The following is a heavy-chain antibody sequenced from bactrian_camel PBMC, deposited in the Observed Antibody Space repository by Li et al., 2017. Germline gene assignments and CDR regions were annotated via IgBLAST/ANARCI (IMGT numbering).Heavy chain of an antibody. CDR3: ALRTGAGSRCTFDEFVYNV. D-gene: IGHD6*01. V-gene: IGHV3S53*01. Sequence: VQLVESGGGSVQSGGSLTLSCVASGYSVSEGYMAWFRQAPGKEREGVVSIDSEGSTRYTDSVKGRFTISRDSAKNTVYLQMNSLKSDDTAVYYCALRTGAGSRCTFDEFVYNVWGQGTQVTVS. CDR2: IDSEGST. J-gene: IGHJ4*01. CDR1: GYSVSEGY.